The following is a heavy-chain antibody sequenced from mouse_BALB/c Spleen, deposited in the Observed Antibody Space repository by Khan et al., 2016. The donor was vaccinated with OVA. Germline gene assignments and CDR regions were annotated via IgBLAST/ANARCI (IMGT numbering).Heavy chain of an antibody. Sequence: VQLQESGPGLVAPSQSLSMTCTVSGFSLTRYNIHWVRQPPGKGLEWVGMIWGGGDTDYNSTLKSRLSISKDNSKRQVFLKMNSLQSDDTAKIYCARGFYRYDGYYAMDYWGQGTSVTVSS. D-gene: IGHD2-14*01. CDR2: IWGGGDT. V-gene: IGHV2-6-4*01. CDR1: GFSLTRYN. J-gene: IGHJ4*01. CDR3: ARGFYRYDGYYAMDY.